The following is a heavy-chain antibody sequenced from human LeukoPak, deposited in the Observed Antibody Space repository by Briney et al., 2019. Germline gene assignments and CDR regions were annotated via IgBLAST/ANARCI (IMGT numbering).Heavy chain of an antibody. CDR3: ARDMPSGDSSSWSEDPDDAFDI. CDR1: GYTFTSYA. J-gene: IGHJ3*02. CDR2: INTNTGNP. Sequence: ASVKVSCKASGYTFTSYAMNWVRQAPGQGLEWMGWINTNTGNPTYAQGFTGRFVFSLDTSVSTAYLQISSLKAEDTAVYYCARDMPSGDSSSWSEDPDDAFDIWGQGTMVTVSS. V-gene: IGHV7-4-1*02. D-gene: IGHD6-13*01.